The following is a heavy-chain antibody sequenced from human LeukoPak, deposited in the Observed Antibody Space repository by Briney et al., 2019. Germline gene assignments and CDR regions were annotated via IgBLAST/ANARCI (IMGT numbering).Heavy chain of an antibody. J-gene: IGHJ4*02. Sequence: SETLSLTCTVSGGSVSSGSYYWSWIRQPPGKGLEWIGYIYYSGSTNYNPSLKSRVTISVDTSKNQFSLKLSSVTAADTAVYYCVRNGRHYFDFWGQGTLVTVSS. CDR2: IYYSGST. CDR1: GGSVSSGSYY. D-gene: IGHD2-8*01. V-gene: IGHV4-61*01. CDR3: VRNGRHYFDF.